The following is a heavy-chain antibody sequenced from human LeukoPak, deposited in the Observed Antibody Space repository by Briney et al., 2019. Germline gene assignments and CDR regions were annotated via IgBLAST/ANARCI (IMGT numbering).Heavy chain of an antibody. D-gene: IGHD3-9*01. CDR2: ISSSSSYI. CDR1: GFTFSSYS. CDR3: ASGYDILAGTIEPLDY. J-gene: IGHJ4*02. Sequence: GGSLRLSCAASGFTFSSYSMNWVRQAPGKGLEWVSSISSSSSYIYYADSVKGRFTISRDNAKNSLYLQMNSLGAEDTAVYYCASGYDILAGTIEPLDYWGQGTLVTVSS. V-gene: IGHV3-21*01.